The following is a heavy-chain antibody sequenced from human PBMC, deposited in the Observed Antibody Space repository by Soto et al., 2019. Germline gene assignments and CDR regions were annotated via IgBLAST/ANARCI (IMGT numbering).Heavy chain of an antibody. D-gene: IGHD6-19*01. CDR2: FSYDGINK. CDR1: GFTFSSHG. J-gene: IGHJ4*02. Sequence: QVQLVESGGGVVQPGGSLTLSCAASGFTFSSHGMHWVRLAPGRGLEWVAVFSYDGINKQYGDSVKGRFTISRDNSKNTVSLQMNSLRVEDTAVYYCAREQGYGWYRVADYWGQGTLVTVSS. V-gene: IGHV3-30*03. CDR3: AREQGYGWYRVADY.